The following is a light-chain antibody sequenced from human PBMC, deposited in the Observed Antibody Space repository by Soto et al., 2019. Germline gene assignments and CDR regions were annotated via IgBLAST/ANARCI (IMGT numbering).Light chain of an antibody. Sequence: EIVLTQSQATLSVSPSEGADLXRRASQGIGSTLAWYQQKPGQTPRLLIYDTSIRATGVPARFRGSASGTEFTLTITSLQSEDFAVYYCQQYNNWPPTFGQGTRLEI. V-gene: IGKV3-15*01. CDR3: QQYNNWPPT. CDR1: QGIGST. J-gene: IGKJ5*01. CDR2: DTS.